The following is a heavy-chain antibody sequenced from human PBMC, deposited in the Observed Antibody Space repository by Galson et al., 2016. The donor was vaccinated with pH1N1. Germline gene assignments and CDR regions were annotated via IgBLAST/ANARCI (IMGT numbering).Heavy chain of an antibody. Sequence: SLRLSCAASGFTFSSYSMNWVRQAPGKGLEWVSYISSSSSTIYYADSVKGRFTISRDNAKNSLHLQMNSLRAEDTAVYYCARDQGGYGSGSFPAYYYMDVWGKGTTVTVSS. D-gene: IGHD3-10*01. V-gene: IGHV3-48*04. CDR1: GFTFSSYS. CDR2: ISSSSSTI. J-gene: IGHJ6*03. CDR3: ARDQGGYGSGSFPAYYYMDV.